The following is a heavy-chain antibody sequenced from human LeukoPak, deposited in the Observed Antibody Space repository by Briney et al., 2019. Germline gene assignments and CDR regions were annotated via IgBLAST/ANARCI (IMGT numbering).Heavy chain of an antibody. V-gene: IGHV1-69*05. D-gene: IGHD4/OR15-4a*01. CDR2: IIPIFGTA. CDR1: GGTFSSYA. Sequence: ASVKVSCKASGGTFSSYAISWVRQAPGQGLEWMGGIIPIFGTANYAQKFQGRVTITTDESTSTAYMELSSLRSGDTAVYYCAGGAKEPDAFDIWGQGTMVTVSS. J-gene: IGHJ3*02. CDR3: AGGAKEPDAFDI.